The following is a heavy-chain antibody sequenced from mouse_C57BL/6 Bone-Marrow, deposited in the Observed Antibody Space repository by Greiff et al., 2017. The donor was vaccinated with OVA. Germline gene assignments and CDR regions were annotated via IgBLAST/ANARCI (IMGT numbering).Heavy chain of an antibody. CDR3: AFYYGSSYRYFDV. D-gene: IGHD1-1*01. V-gene: IGHV1-39*01. J-gene: IGHJ1*03. Sequence: VQLKESGPELVQPGASVKISCTASGYSFTDYHLNWVKQSTGKSLEWIGVINPNSGTTSYNQKFKGKATLTVDPSSSTAYMQLNSLTSEDSAVYYCAFYYGSSYRYFDVWGTGTTVTVSS. CDR1: GYSFTDYH. CDR2: INPNSGTT.